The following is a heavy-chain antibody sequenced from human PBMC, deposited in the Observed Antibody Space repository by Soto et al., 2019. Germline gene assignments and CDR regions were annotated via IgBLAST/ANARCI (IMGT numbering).Heavy chain of an antibody. CDR2: IYPGDSDT. CDR1: EYSILTFW. Sequence: SRRVAEYSILTFWIGWVSQMPGKGLEWMGVIYPGDSDTRYSPSFQGQVTISADRSISTAYLQWSSLKASDTAIYYCARSGRNAYYNMDVWGQGTTVTVSS. CDR3: ARSGRNAYYNMDV. V-gene: IGHV5-51*01. D-gene: IGHD3-16*01. J-gene: IGHJ6*02.